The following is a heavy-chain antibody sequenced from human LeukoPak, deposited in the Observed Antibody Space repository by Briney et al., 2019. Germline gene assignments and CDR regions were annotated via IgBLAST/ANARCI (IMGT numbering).Heavy chain of an antibody. D-gene: IGHD3-22*01. CDR1: GFTFSIYS. Sequence: PGGSLRLSCAASGFTFSIYSMNWVRQAPGTGLEWVSYISSSSSTIFQLDSVKGRFTISRDNAKNSLYLQMNSLRAEDTAVYYCAKSYYYDSSGYFSGDYWGQGTLVTVSS. CDR3: AKSYYYDSSGYFSGDY. CDR2: ISSSSSTI. J-gene: IGHJ4*02. V-gene: IGHV3-48*01.